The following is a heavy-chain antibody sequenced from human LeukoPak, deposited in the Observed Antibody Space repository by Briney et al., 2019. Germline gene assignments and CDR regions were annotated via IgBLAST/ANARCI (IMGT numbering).Heavy chain of an antibody. Sequence: ASVKVSCKASGYTFTSYYMHWVRQAPGQGLEWMGIINPSGGSTSYAQKFQGRVTMTRDTSTSTVYMELSSLRSEDTAVYYCARGGGIVVVTEGTDAFDIWGQGTMVTVSS. CDR3: ARGGGIVVVTEGTDAFDI. CDR2: INPSGGST. V-gene: IGHV1-46*01. D-gene: IGHD2-21*02. CDR1: GYTFTSYY. J-gene: IGHJ3*02.